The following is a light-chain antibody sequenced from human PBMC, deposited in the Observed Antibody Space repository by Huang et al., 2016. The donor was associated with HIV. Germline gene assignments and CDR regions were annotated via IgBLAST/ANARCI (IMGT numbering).Light chain of an antibody. Sequence: EIVLTQSPATLSFSPWERATLSCRASQSVSSYLAWYQQKPGQAPRLLIYDASDRSTGIPTRLSGSGYGKDFTLTISRLEHEDFAVYYCQQRINWPLTFGGGTKVEIK. CDR3: QQRINWPLT. CDR1: QSVSSY. V-gene: IGKV3-11*01. CDR2: DAS. J-gene: IGKJ4*01.